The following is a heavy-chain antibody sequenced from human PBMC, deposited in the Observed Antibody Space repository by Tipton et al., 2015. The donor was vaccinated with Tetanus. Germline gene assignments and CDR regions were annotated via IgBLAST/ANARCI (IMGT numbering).Heavy chain of an antibody. D-gene: IGHD3-9*01. Sequence: SLRLSCAASGFTFSSYAMSWVRQAPGKGLEWVSTISGDGDNTYYADSVKGRFTISRDNSKTTLYLQMNSLRAEDTAVYYCTKWIYDLLTGYSVAFFIYWGQGTLVTVSS. CDR3: TKWIYDLLTGYSVAFFIY. V-gene: IGHV3-23*01. CDR1: GFTFSSYA. J-gene: IGHJ4*02. CDR2: ISGDGDNT.